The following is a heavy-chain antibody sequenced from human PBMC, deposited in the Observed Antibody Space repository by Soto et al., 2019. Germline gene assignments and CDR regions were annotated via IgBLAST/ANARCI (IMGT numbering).Heavy chain of an antibody. CDR1: GFSFSNYP. J-gene: IGHJ4*02. D-gene: IGHD3-10*01. Sequence: GTRRLSCAPSGFSFSNYPMNWVRQAPGKGLEWVSGISAGGDRTYYADSVKGRFTIFRDNSKNSVSLRMNSLRVEDTAVYYCARRGWGQGTLVTVSS. CDR3: ARRG. CDR2: ISAGGDRT. V-gene: IGHV3-23*01.